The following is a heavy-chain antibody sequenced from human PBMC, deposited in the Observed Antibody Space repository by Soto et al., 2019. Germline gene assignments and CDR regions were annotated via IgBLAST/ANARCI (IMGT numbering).Heavy chain of an antibody. V-gene: IGHV4-39*01. CDR3: ARLYAPMVRGVIKHYYGMDV. CDR1: GGSISSSSYY. Sequence: SETLSLTCTVSGGSISSSSYYWGWIRQPPGKGLEWIGSIYYSGSTYYNPSLKSRVTISVDTSKNQFSLKLSSVTAADTAVYYCARLYAPMVRGVIKHYYGMDVWGQGTTVTVS. D-gene: IGHD3-10*01. J-gene: IGHJ6*02. CDR2: IYYSGST.